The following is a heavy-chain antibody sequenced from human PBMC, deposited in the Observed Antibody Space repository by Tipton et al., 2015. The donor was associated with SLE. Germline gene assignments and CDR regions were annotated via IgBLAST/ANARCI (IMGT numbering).Heavy chain of an antibody. CDR3: ARGLKYYDSSGYYPFYYMDV. Sequence: TLSLTCSVSGGSISSYFWSWIRQPPGKGLEWIGYIYDSGTTKYNPSLKGRVTISVDTSKNQFSLKLSSVSAADTAVYYCARGLKYYDSSGYYPFYYMDVWGKGTTVTVSS. J-gene: IGHJ6*03. D-gene: IGHD3-22*01. CDR1: GGSISSYF. V-gene: IGHV4-59*12. CDR2: IYDSGTT.